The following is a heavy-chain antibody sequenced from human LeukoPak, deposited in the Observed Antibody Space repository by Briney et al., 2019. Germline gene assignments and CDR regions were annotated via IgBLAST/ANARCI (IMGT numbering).Heavy chain of an antibody. Sequence: SETLSLTCTVSGGPISSYYWSWIRQPPGKGLEWIGYIYYSGSTNYNPSLKSRVTISVDTSKNQFSLKLSSVTAADTAVYYCARGHDSSGYYAGWFDPWGQGTLVTVSS. CDR3: ARGHDSSGYYAGWFDP. V-gene: IGHV4-59*01. J-gene: IGHJ5*02. CDR2: IYYSGST. CDR1: GGPISSYY. D-gene: IGHD3-22*01.